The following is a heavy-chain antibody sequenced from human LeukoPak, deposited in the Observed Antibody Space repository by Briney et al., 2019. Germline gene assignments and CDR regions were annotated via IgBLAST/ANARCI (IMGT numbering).Heavy chain of an antibody. CDR1: GGTIRGYY. J-gene: IGHJ3*02. CDR3: ARDSRLGPRAGDFDI. CDR2: VYENGSP. D-gene: IGHD1-26*01. Sequence: PSETLSLTCSVFGGTIRGYYWSWIRQPPGKGLEWIGYVYENGSPNYNPSLRSRVTISADLSKNQLSLRVASISATDTAVYYCARDSRLGPRAGDFDIWGRGSMVTVSS. V-gene: IGHV4-59*01.